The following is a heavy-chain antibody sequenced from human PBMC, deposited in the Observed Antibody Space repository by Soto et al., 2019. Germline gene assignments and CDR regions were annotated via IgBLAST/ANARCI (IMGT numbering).Heavy chain of an antibody. J-gene: IGHJ4*02. Sequence: EVQLLESGGGLVQPGRSLRLSCAASGFTFSSYAMNWVRQAPGKGLEWVSAMSGTGGSTYYADSVKGRFTISRDNSKNTLYLQMNSLRVEDTAVFYCAKARFSSCWSPSYFDYCGQGTLVTVSS. V-gene: IGHV3-23*01. CDR2: MSGTGGST. D-gene: IGHD6-19*01. CDR3: AKARFSSCWSPSYFDY. CDR1: GFTFSSYA.